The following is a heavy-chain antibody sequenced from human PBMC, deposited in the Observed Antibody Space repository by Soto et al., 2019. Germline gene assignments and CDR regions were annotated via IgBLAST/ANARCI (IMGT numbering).Heavy chain of an antibody. CDR2: IKSRALGGTT. Sequence: GGSLRLSCACSGFPFSNAWINLVRHVPGKGLEWVGRIKSRALGGTTDFAAPVRGRFAITRDDSRNVAYMQMNSLHTEDTAVYYWTTDSYSSMVVVRFDYWGHGSLVTVSS. CDR1: GFPFSNAW. D-gene: IGHD2-15*01. V-gene: IGHV3-15*07. CDR3: TTDSYSSMVVVRFDY. J-gene: IGHJ4*01.